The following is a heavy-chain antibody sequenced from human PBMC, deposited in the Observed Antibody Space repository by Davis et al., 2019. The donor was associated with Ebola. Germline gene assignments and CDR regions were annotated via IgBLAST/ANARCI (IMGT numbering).Heavy chain of an antibody. Sequence: PGGSLRLSCAASGFTFSSYWMHWVRQAPGKGLVWVSRINSDGSSTSYADSVKGRFTISRDNAKNTLYLQMNSLRAEDTAVYYCARGWAGGWFDPWGQGTLVTVSS. CDR3: ARGWAGGWFDP. J-gene: IGHJ5*02. V-gene: IGHV3-74*01. CDR1: GFTFSSYW. CDR2: INSDGSST. D-gene: IGHD1-26*01.